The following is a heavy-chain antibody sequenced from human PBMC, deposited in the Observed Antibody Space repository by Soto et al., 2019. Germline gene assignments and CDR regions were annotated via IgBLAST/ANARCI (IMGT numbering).Heavy chain of an antibody. CDR2: IDSSGTI. Sequence: EVRLEESGGGLIQPGGSLRLSCAASGFIVSSTYMNWVRQAPGKGLEWVSLIDSSGTIYHADSVKGRFTSSRDNSKNTLYLEMNSLRAEDTAVYYCLREGTRGDFWGQGTLVTVSS. CDR3: LREGTRGDF. CDR1: GFIVSSTY. J-gene: IGHJ4*02. V-gene: IGHV3-53*01. D-gene: IGHD1-1*01.